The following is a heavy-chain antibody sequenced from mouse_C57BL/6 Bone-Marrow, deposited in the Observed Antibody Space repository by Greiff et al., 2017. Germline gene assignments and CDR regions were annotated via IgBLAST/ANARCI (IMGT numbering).Heavy chain of an antibody. CDR2: IDPSDSYT. J-gene: IGHJ3*01. Sequence: VQLQQPGAELVKPGASVKLSCKASGYTFTSYWMQWVKQRPGQGLEWIGEIDPSDSYTNYNQKFKGKATLTVDTSSSTAYMQLSSLTSEDSAVYYCAPIYYGNYAFAYWGQGTLVTVSA. CDR3: APIYYGNYAFAY. V-gene: IGHV1-50*01. CDR1: GYTFTSYW. D-gene: IGHD2-1*01.